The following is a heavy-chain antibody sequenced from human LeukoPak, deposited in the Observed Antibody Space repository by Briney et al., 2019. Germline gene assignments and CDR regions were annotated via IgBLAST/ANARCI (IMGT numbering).Heavy chain of an antibody. CDR2: ISAYNGNT. Sequence: ASVKVSCKASGYTFTSYGISWVRQAPGQGLEWMGWISAYNGNTNYAQKLQGRVTITTDTSTSTAYMELRSLRSDDTAVYYCARVAYSSGWWGTSNRYYYYYMDVWGKGTTVTVSS. CDR1: GYTFTSYG. CDR3: ARVAYSSGWWGTSNRYYYYYMDV. J-gene: IGHJ6*03. V-gene: IGHV1-18*01. D-gene: IGHD6-19*01.